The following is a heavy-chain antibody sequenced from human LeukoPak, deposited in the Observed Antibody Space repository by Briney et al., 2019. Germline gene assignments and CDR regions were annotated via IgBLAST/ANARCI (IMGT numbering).Heavy chain of an antibody. CDR1: GFTFSSYS. V-gene: IGHV3-21*01. Sequence: KFGGSLRLSCAASGFTFSSYSMNWVRQAPGKGLEWVSSIGSRTSYIYHADSVKGRFTISRDNAKNSLYLQMNNLRDEDTAVYYCARDDHYGSGSYHFDYWGQGTRVTVSS. CDR2: IGSRTSYI. J-gene: IGHJ4*02. D-gene: IGHD3-10*01. CDR3: ARDDHYGSGSYHFDY.